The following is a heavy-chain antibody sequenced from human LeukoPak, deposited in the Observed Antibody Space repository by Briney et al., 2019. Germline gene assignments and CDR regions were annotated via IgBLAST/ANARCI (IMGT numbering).Heavy chain of an antibody. CDR2: INSDGSSI. D-gene: IGHD5-12*01. V-gene: IGHV3-74*03. Sequence: GGSLRLSCTASGFTFSSYWMHWVRQAPGKGLVWVSRINSDGSSITYADSVKGRFTISRDNAKNTLYLQMNSLRVEDTGVYYCAREGRGSGYDFDCWGQGTLVTVSS. CDR3: AREGRGSGYDFDC. CDR1: GFTFSSYW. J-gene: IGHJ4*02.